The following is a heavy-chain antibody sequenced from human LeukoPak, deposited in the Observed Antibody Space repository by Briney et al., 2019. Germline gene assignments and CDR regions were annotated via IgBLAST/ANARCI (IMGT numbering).Heavy chain of an antibody. V-gene: IGHV4-39*01. CDR3: ARRLLNNWFDP. CDR1: GGSISSSSYY. CDR2: IYYSGST. D-gene: IGHD4/OR15-4a*01. Sequence: PSETLSLTRTVSGGSISSSSYYWGWIRQPPGKGLEWIGSIYYSGSTYYNPSLKSRVTISVDTSKNQFSLKLSSVTAADTAVYYCARRLLNNWFDPWGQGTLVTVSS. J-gene: IGHJ5*02.